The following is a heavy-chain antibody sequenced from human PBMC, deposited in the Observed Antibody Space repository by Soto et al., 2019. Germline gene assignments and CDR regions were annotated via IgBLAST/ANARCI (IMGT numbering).Heavy chain of an antibody. CDR1: GFTFSGYA. D-gene: IGHD2-15*01. Sequence: GGSLRLSCSASGFTFSGYAMHWVRQAPGKGLEYVSAISSNGGSTYYADSVKGRFTISRDDSKNTLYLQMSSLRAEDTAVYYCVTERYCSGGSYCGPYYYYGMDVWGQGTTVTVSS. V-gene: IGHV3-64D*06. J-gene: IGHJ6*02. CDR3: VTERYCSGGSYCGPYYYYGMDV. CDR2: ISSNGGST.